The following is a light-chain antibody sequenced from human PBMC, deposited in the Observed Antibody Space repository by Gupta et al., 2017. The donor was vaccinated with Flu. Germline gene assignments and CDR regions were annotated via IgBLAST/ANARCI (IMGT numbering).Light chain of an antibody. CDR3: QSYDSSLSASV. Sequence: QSVLTQPPSVSGAPGQRVTISCPGSSSNIGAGYDVHWYQQLPGTAPKLLIYGNNNRPSGVPDRFSGSKSGTSASLAITGLQAEDEAEYYCQSYDSSLSASVFGGGTRLTVL. CDR1: SSNIGAGYD. V-gene: IGLV1-40*01. J-gene: IGLJ2*01. CDR2: GNN.